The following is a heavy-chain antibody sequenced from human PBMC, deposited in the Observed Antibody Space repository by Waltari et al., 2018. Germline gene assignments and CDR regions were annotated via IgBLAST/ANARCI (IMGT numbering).Heavy chain of an antibody. J-gene: IGHJ3*02. CDR3: ARDCGGDCNDAFDI. V-gene: IGHV4-31*03. CDR2: IYYSGST. D-gene: IGHD2-21*01. CDR1: GGSISSGGSY. Sequence: QVQLQESGPGLVKPSQTLSLTCTVSGGSISSGGSYWSWIRQHPGKGLEWIGYIYYSGSTYYNPSLKSRVTISVDTSKNQFSLKLSSVTAADTAVYYCARDCGGDCNDAFDIWGQGTMVTVSS.